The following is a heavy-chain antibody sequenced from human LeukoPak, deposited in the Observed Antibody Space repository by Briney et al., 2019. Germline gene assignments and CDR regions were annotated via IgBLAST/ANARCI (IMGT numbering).Heavy chain of an antibody. D-gene: IGHD5-12*01. CDR2: IYPSASYI. Sequence: GESLKISCQTSGYTFDTYWIAGVRQMPGKGLEWMGIIYPSASYIKYSPSFEGQVNISADMSTSIAYLQWSSLKASDTAIYYCARFYGGYVGYYFDYWGQGTLVTVSS. V-gene: IGHV5-51*01. CDR1: GYTFDTYW. J-gene: IGHJ4*02. CDR3: ARFYGGYVGYYFDY.